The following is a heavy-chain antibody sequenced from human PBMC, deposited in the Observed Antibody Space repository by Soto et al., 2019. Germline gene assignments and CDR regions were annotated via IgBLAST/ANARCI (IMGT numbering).Heavy chain of an antibody. V-gene: IGHV3-74*01. J-gene: IGHJ6*03. CDR2: INSDGSRT. CDR3: ARIGTGYYYMDV. CDR1: GFTFSSYW. Sequence: EVQLVESGGGLVQPGGSLRLSCAASGFTFSSYWMHWVRQAPGEGLRWVSRINSDGSRTTYADSVKGRITISRDNAKNTVYLQMNSLSAEDTAVSYCARIGTGYYYMDVWGKGTTVTVSS. D-gene: IGHD1-1*01.